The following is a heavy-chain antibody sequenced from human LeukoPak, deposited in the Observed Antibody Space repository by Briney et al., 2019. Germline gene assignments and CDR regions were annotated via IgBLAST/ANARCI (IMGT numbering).Heavy chain of an antibody. Sequence: SGGSLRLSCAASGFTFSSYAMSWVRQAPGKGLEWVSAISGSGGSTYYADSVKGRFTISRDNSKNTLYLQMNSLRAEDTAVYYCAKVLEGWRYMIVVENWFDPWGQGTLVTVSS. D-gene: IGHD3-22*01. CDR2: ISGSGGST. CDR1: GFTFSSYA. J-gene: IGHJ5*02. CDR3: AKVLEGWRYMIVVENWFDP. V-gene: IGHV3-23*01.